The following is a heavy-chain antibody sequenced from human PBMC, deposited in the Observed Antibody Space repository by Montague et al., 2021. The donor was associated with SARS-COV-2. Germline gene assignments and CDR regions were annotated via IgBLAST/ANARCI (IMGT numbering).Heavy chain of an antibody. V-gene: IGHV2-5*02. D-gene: IGHD3-16*01. CDR1: GFSLSASGVG. CDR2: IFWDDDK. J-gene: IGHJ3*01. CDR3: ARRPGWGGDTYDA. Sequence: PALVKPTQTLTLTCSFSGFSLSASGVGVGWIRQPPGQALEWLALIFWDDDKRYSPSLKNRLTVTKDTSKNQVVLTMTNMDPVETATYYCARRPGWGGDTYDAWGQGTPVTVS.